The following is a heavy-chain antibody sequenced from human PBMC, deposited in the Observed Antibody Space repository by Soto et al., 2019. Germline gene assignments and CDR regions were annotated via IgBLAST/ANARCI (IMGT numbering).Heavy chain of an antibody. V-gene: IGHV2-5*02. CDR1: GFSLSTSGVG. J-gene: IGHJ3*02. D-gene: IGHD3-10*01. CDR2: IYWDDDK. CDR3: AHRLVTMVRYDAFDI. Sequence: QITLKESGPTLVKPTQTLTLTCTFSGFSLSTSGVGVGWVRQPPGKALEWLGLIYWDDDKRYSPSLKSRLTITKDTSKNQVVLTMTNMDPVDTATYYCAHRLVTMVRYDAFDIWGQGTMVTVSS.